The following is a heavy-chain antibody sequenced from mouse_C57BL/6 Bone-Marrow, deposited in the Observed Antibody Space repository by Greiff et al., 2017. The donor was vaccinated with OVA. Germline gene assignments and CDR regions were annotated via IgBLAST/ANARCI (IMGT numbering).Heavy chain of an antibody. D-gene: IGHD2-1*01. CDR1: GYTFTSYW. CDR2: IHPNSGST. J-gene: IGHJ3*01. V-gene: IGHV1-64*01. CDR3: ANGIYYGNYDAY. Sequence: QVQLQQPGAELVKPGASVKLSCKASGYTFTSYWMHWVKQRPGQGLEWIGMIHPNSGSTNYNEKFESKATLTVDKSSSTAYMQLSSLTSEDSAVYYCANGIYYGNYDAYWGQGTLVTVSA.